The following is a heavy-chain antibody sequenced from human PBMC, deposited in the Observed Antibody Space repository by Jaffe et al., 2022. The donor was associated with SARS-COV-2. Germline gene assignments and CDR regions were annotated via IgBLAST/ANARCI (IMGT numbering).Heavy chain of an antibody. V-gene: IGHV1-2*06. CDR1: GYTFTGYY. Sequence: QVQLVQSGAEVKKPAASVKVSCKTSGYTFTGYYMHWVRQAPGQGLEWMGRINPNSGDTNYAQKFQDRVTMTRDTSITTVYMELSSLRSDDTAVYYCVRVKSPNCSGGGCRAFDIWGQGTMVTVSS. CDR3: VRVKSPNCSGGGCRAFDI. J-gene: IGHJ3*02. CDR2: INPNSGDT. D-gene: IGHD2-15*01.